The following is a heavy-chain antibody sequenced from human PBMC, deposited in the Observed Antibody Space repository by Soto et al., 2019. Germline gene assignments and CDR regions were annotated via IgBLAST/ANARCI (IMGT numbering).Heavy chain of an antibody. V-gene: IGHV1-69*01. D-gene: IGHD4-17*01. Sequence: QVQLEQSGAEVKQAGSSVKVSCKAFGGSVNSHAISWVRQAPGQGLEWMGGIIPMFGTPTYAQKFQAGVTISAEESTSTVYLDLSSLRSEGTAVYYCARSRNVAEFNDYGGNYHGFDIWGQGTMVTVSS. CDR2: IIPMFGTP. CDR1: GGSVNSHA. CDR3: ARSRNVAEFNDYGGNYHGFDI. J-gene: IGHJ3*02.